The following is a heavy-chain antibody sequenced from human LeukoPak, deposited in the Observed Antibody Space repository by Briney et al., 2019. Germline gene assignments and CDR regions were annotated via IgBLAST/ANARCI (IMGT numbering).Heavy chain of an antibody. V-gene: IGHV4-59*01. D-gene: IGHD3-16*01. CDR3: ARDHHGGLDY. CDR2: IYYSGST. CDR1: GGSISSYY. Sequence: SETLSLTSTVSGGSISSYYWSWIRQPPGKGLEWIGYIYYSGSTNYNPSLKSRVTISVDTSKNQFSLKLSSVTAADTAVYYCARDHHGGLDYWGQGTLVTVSS. J-gene: IGHJ4*02.